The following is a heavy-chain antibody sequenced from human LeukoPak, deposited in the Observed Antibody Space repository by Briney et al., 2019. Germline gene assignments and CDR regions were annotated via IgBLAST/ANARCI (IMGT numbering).Heavy chain of an antibody. D-gene: IGHD3-10*01. CDR2: ISGSGGST. CDR1: GFTFSSYG. CDR3: AKVSIAWFGGFSSLRGDY. Sequence: PGGSLRLSCAASGFTFSSYGMSWVRQAPGKGLEWVSAISGSGGSTYYADSVKGRFTISRDNSKNTLYLQMNSLRAEDTAVYYCAKVSIAWFGGFSSLRGDYWGQGTLVTVSS. V-gene: IGHV3-23*01. J-gene: IGHJ4*02.